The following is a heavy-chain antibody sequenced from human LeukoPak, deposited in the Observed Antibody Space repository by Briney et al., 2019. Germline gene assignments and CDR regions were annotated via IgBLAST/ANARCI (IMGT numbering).Heavy chain of an antibody. CDR3: AKVILWFGELFGAFDI. D-gene: IGHD3-10*01. CDR2: ISGSGGST. V-gene: IGHV3-23*01. Sequence: GGSLRLSCAASGFTFSSYAMSWVRQAPGKGLEWVSAISGSGGSTYYADSVKGRFTISRDNSKNTLYLQMNSLRAEDTAVYYCAKVILWFGELFGAFDIWGQGTMVTVSS. J-gene: IGHJ3*02. CDR1: GFTFSSYA.